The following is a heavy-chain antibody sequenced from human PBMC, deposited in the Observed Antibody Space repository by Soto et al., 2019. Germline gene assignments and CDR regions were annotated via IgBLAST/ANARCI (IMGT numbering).Heavy chain of an antibody. CDR2: IYYSGSA. D-gene: IGHD2-2*01. Sequence: QVQLQESGPGLVKPSDTLSLICAVSGYSISSSNWWGWIRQPPGKGLEGIGNIYYSGSAYYNPSLKSRVTMSVDTSKNQFSLKLTSVTAVDTAVYYCARGDYAKAFDIWGQGTTVTVSS. J-gene: IGHJ3*02. CDR3: ARGDYAKAFDI. CDR1: GYSISSSNW. V-gene: IGHV4-28*03.